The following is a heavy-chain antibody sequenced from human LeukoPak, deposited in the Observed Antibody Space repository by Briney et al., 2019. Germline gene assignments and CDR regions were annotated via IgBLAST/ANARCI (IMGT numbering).Heavy chain of an antibody. CDR1: GGSISSYY. CDR2: IYYSGST. Sequence: KPSETLSLTCTVSGGSISSYYWSWIRQPPGKGLEWIGYIYYSGSTSYNPSLKSRVTISVDTSKNQFSLKLSSVTAADTAVYYCARFIAAKDYYYYYYMDVWGKGTTVTVSS. J-gene: IGHJ6*03. V-gene: IGHV4-59*01. CDR3: ARFIAAKDYYYYYYMDV. D-gene: IGHD6-13*01.